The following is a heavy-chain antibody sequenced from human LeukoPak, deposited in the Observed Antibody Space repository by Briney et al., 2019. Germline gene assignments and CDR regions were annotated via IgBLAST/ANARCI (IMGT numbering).Heavy chain of an antibody. CDR3: ARGGDTYYYDSSGYFGI. CDR1: GYTFTSYD. J-gene: IGHJ4*02. CDR2: MNPNSGNT. D-gene: IGHD3-22*01. Sequence: GASVKVSCKASGYTFTSYDINRVRQATGQGLEWMGWMNPNSGNTGYAQKFQGRVTMTRNTSISTAYMELSSLRSEDTAVYYCARGGDTYYYDSSGYFGIWGQGTLVTVSS. V-gene: IGHV1-8*01.